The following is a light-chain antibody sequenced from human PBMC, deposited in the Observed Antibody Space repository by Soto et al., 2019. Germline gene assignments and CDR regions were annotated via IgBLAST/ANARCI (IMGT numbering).Light chain of an antibody. Sequence: QPVLTQSPSASASLGASVNLTCTLSSGHSINAIAWHQQRPQKGPRYLMKIKSDGSHTKGDGIPDRFSGSSSGTERHLIISSLQSEDEADYYCQTWGTGIQGVFGGGTKVTVL. V-gene: IGLV4-69*01. CDR3: QTWGTGIQGV. CDR2: IKSDGSH. CDR1: SGHSINA. J-gene: IGLJ3*02.